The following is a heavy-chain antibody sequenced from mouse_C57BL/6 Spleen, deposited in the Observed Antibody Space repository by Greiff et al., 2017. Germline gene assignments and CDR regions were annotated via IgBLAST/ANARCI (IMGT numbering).Heavy chain of an antibody. V-gene: IGHV1-4*01. Sequence: QVQLQQSGAELARPGASVKMSCKASGYTFTSYTMHWVKQRPGKGLEWIGYINPSSGYTKYNQKFKDKATLTADKPSSTAYMQLSRLTSEDSAVYYCARGYYEYYYAMDYWGQGTSVTVSS. CDR2: INPSSGYT. CDR1: GYTFTSYT. CDR3: ARGYYEYYYAMDY. D-gene: IGHD2-3*01. J-gene: IGHJ4*01.